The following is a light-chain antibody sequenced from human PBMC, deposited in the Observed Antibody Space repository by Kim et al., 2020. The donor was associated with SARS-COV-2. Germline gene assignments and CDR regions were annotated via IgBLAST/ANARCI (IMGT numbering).Light chain of an antibody. CDR2: EVS. CDR3: SSYTRSNTRV. Sequence: SALTQPASVSGSPGQSITISCTGTSSDLGAYNYVSWYQQHPGKAPKLMIYEVSNRPSGVSDRFSGSKSDNTASLTISGLQAEDEADYYCSSYTRSNTRVFGGGTKVTVL. V-gene: IGLV2-14*03. J-gene: IGLJ3*02. CDR1: SSDLGAYNY.